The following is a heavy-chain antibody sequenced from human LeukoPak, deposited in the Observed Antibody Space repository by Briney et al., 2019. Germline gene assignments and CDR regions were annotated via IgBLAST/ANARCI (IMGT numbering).Heavy chain of an antibody. CDR1: GGSISSGGYS. CDR2: IYHSGST. D-gene: IGHD3-10*01. V-gene: IGHV4-30-2*01. CDR3: ARGRRYYGSGSYTVYYYYMDV. Sequence: PSQTLSLTCAVSGGSISSGGYSWSWIRQPPGMGLEWIGYIYHSGSTYYNPSLKSRVTISLDTSKNQFSLKLSSVTAADTAVYYCARGRRYYGSGSYTVYYYYMDVWGKGTTVTVSS. J-gene: IGHJ6*03.